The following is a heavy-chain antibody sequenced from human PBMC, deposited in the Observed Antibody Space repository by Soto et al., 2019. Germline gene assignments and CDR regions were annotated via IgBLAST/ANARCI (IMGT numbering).Heavy chain of an antibody. V-gene: IGHV3-66*01. Sequence: GGSLRLSCAASGFTVSSNYMSWVRQAPGKGLEWVSVIYSGGSTYYADSVKGRFTISRDNSKNTLYLQMNSLRAEDTAVFYCAREDPITIFGFDPWGQGTLVTVSS. D-gene: IGHD3-3*01. CDR3: AREDPITIFGFDP. CDR2: IYSGGST. J-gene: IGHJ5*02. CDR1: GFTVSSNY.